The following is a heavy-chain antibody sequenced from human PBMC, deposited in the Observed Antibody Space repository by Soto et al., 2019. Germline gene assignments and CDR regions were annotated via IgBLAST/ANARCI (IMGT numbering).Heavy chain of an antibody. CDR3: ARTRDYGDIMVDY. J-gene: IGHJ4*02. CDR2: IYYSGST. V-gene: IGHV4-31*03. Sequence: SETLSLTCTVSGGSISSGGYYWSWIRQHPGKGLEWIGYIYYSGSTYYNPSLKSRVTISVDTSKSQFSLKLSSVTAADTAVYYCARTRDYGDIMVDYWGQGTLVTVSS. D-gene: IGHD4-17*01. CDR1: GGSISSGGYY.